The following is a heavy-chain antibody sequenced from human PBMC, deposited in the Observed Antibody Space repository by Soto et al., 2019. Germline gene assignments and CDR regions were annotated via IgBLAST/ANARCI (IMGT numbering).Heavy chain of an antibody. CDR3: ASSGWYLREDGNYFDY. J-gene: IGHJ4*02. V-gene: IGHV3-30-3*01. D-gene: IGHD6-19*01. CDR2: ISYDGSNK. Sequence: GGSLRLSCAASGFTFSSYAMHWVRQAPGKGLEWVAVISYDGSNKYYADSVKGRFTISRDNSKNTLYLQMNSLRAEDTAVYYCASSGWYLREDGNYFDYWGQGTLVTVSS. CDR1: GFTFSSYA.